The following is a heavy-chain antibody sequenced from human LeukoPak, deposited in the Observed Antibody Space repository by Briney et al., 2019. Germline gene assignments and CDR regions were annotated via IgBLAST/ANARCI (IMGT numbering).Heavy chain of an antibody. V-gene: IGHV3-49*03. Sequence: PGRSLRLSCTASGFTFGDYAMSWFRQAPGKGLEWVGFIRSKAYGGTTEYAESVKGRFTISRDHSKSIAYLQMNSLKTEDTAVYYCTRGSRITIFGVVTSFDYWGQGNLVTVSS. CDR2: IRSKAYGGTT. CDR1: GFTFGDYA. D-gene: IGHD3-3*01. J-gene: IGHJ4*02. CDR3: TRGSRITIFGVVTSFDY.